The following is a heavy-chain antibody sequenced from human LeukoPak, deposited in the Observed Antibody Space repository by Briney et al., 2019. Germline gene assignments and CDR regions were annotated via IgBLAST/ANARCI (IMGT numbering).Heavy chain of an antibody. CDR1: GGSFSGYY. D-gene: IGHD3-3*01. Sequence: RTSETLSLTCAVSGGSFSGYYWTWIRQPPGKGLEWIGEIIHSGSTNYNPSLKSRVTISVDTSKNQFSLKLSSVTAADTAVYYCARGLTPMEWLPWGQGTLVTVSS. CDR2: IIHSGST. CDR3: ARGLTPMEWLP. J-gene: IGHJ5*02. V-gene: IGHV4-34*01.